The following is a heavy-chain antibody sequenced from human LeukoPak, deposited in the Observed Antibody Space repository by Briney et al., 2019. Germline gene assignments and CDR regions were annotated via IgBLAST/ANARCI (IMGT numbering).Heavy chain of an antibody. CDR2: INQDGSEK. CDR3: AKTISDGYIG. D-gene: IGHD2-21*02. J-gene: IGHJ4*02. CDR1: GFTLRHYW. Sequence: PGGSLRLSRAPSGFTLRHYWMTWVRPAPGKGLEWVAKINQDGSEKHHVGSVEGRFTISRDNAENSLYLQMNSLRVEDTAVYYCAKTISDGYIGWGQGTLVTVSS. V-gene: IGHV3-7*01.